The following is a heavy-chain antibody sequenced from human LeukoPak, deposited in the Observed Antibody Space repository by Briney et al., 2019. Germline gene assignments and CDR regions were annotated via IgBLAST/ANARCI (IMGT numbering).Heavy chain of an antibody. CDR2: ISYDGSNK. CDR3: AKDRSEAVQMYYFDY. Sequence: GGSLRLSCAASGFTFSSYGMHWVRQAPGKGLEWVAVISYDGSNKYYADSVKGRFTISRDNSKNTLCLQMNSLRAEDTAVYYCAKDRSEAVQMYYFDYWGQGTLVTVSS. J-gene: IGHJ4*02. D-gene: IGHD6-19*01. CDR1: GFTFSSYG. V-gene: IGHV3-30*18.